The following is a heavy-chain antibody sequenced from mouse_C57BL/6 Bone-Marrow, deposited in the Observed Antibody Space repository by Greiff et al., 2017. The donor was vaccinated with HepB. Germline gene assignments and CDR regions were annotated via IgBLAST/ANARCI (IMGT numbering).Heavy chain of an antibody. CDR2: ISDGGSYT. CDR3: ARDRYKGGYYFDY. J-gene: IGHJ2*01. V-gene: IGHV5-4*01. D-gene: IGHD1-3*01. Sequence: DVMLVESGGGLVKPGGSLKLSCAASGFTFSSYAISWVCQTPEKRLEWVATISDGGSYTYYPDNVKGRFPISRDNAKNNLYLQMSHLKSEDTAMYYCARDRYKGGYYFDYWGQGTTLTVSS. CDR1: GFTFSSYA.